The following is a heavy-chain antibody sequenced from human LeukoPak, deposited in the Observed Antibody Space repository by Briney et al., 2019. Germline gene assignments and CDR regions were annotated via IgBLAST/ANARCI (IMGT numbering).Heavy chain of an antibody. V-gene: IGHV4-59*01. CDR2: IYYSGST. CDR1: GGSITGYY. CDR3: ARDRYSAYDLSY. D-gene: IGHD5-12*01. J-gene: IGHJ4*02. Sequence: PSETPSLTCAVSGGSITGYYWSWIRQPPGKGLEWIGYIYYSGSTNYNPSLRGRVTISVDTSKNQFSLKLNSVTAADTAVYYCARDRYSAYDLSYWGQGTLVTVSS.